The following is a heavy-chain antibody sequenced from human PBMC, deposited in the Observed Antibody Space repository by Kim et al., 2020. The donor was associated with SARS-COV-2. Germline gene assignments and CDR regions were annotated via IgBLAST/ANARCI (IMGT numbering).Heavy chain of an antibody. Sequence: SVKVSCKASGGTFSSYAISWVRQAPGQGLEWMGGIIPIFGTANYAQKFQGRVTITADESTSTAYMELSSLRSEDTAVYYCARERNSGSYPFDYWGQGTLVTVSS. CDR2: IIPIFGTA. CDR1: GGTFSSYA. CDR3: ARERNSGSYPFDY. V-gene: IGHV1-69*13. J-gene: IGHJ4*02. D-gene: IGHD1-26*01.